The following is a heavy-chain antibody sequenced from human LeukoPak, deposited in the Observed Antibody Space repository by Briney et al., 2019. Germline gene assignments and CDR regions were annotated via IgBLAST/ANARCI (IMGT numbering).Heavy chain of an antibody. CDR2: INPNSGGT. V-gene: IGHV1-2*02. Sequence: GASVKVSCKASGYTFTGYYMHWVRQAPGQGLEWMGWINPNSGGTNYAQKVQGRVTMTRDTSISTAYMGLSRLRSDDTAVDYCARGHCTNGVCYGHYYYYYMDVWGKGTTVTVSS. D-gene: IGHD2-8*01. J-gene: IGHJ6*03. CDR1: GYTFTGYY. CDR3: ARGHCTNGVCYGHYYYYYMDV.